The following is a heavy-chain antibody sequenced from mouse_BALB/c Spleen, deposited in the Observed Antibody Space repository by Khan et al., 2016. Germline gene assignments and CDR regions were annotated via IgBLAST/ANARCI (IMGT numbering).Heavy chain of an antibody. D-gene: IGHD2-4*01. CDR2: IRSGGST. CDR1: GFTFSSYA. V-gene: IGHV5-6-5*01. Sequence: EVELVESGGGLVKPGGSLKLSCAASGFTFSSYAMSWVRQTPEKRLEWVASIRSGGSTSYPDSVKGRFTISRDNAWNILYMQMSSLRAEDTAMYYCARPYDYGWYFDVWGAGTTVTVSS. J-gene: IGHJ1*01. CDR3: ARPYDYGWYFDV.